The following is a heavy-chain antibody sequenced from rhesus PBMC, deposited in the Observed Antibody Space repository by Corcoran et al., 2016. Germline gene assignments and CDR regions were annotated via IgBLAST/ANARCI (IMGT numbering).Heavy chain of an antibody. V-gene: IGHV4-143*01. CDR1: GGSISDYYY. CDR3: ARRDWGDFY. D-gene: IGHD3-34*01. J-gene: IGHJ4*01. CDR2: IYGGSGST. Sequence: QVQLQESGPGLVKPSETLSLTCAVYGGSISDYYYWSWIRQPPGKGVEWIGKIYGGSGSTYYNPSLKSRVTVSKDTSKNQFSLKLSSVTAADTAVYYCARRDWGDFYWGQGVLVTVSS.